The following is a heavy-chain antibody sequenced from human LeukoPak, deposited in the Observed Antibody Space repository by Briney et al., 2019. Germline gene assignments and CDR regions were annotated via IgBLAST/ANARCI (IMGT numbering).Heavy chain of an antibody. Sequence: PGGSLRLSCAASGFTFSSYAMHWVRQAPGKGLEWVAVISYDGSNKYYADSVKGRFTISRDNSKNTLYLQMNSLRAEDTAVYYCASQWLVPIDYWGQGTLVTVSS. CDR3: ASQWLVPIDY. CDR1: GFTFSSYA. J-gene: IGHJ4*02. D-gene: IGHD6-19*01. V-gene: IGHV3-30*04. CDR2: ISYDGSNK.